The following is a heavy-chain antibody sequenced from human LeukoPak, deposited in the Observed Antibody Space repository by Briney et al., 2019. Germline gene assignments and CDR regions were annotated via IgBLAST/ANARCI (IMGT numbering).Heavy chain of an antibody. J-gene: IGHJ4*02. CDR1: GYSFTSYW. CDR3: ARGHLYDYSPTCYYFDY. CDR2: IYPGDSDT. D-gene: IGHD5-12*01. Sequence: GESLKISCKGSGYSFTSYWIGWVRQMPGKGLEWMGIIYPGDSDTRYSPSFQGQVTISADKSISTAYLQWSSLKASDTAMYYCARGHLYDYSPTCYYFDYWGQGTLVTVSS. V-gene: IGHV5-51*01.